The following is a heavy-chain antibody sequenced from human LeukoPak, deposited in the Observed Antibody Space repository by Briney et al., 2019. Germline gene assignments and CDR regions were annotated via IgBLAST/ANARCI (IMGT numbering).Heavy chain of an antibody. CDR3: ARDHRYAFDN. D-gene: IGHD5-12*01. CDR2: IGISSGNT. J-gene: IGHJ4*01. V-gene: IGHV3-48*01. Sequence: GGSLRLSCAASGFNFIDYSMNWVRQAPGKGLEWVSYIGISSGNTKYADSVKGRFTISRDKARNSLYPQMNSLRVEDTAVYYCARDHRYAFDNWGHGTLVTVSS. CDR1: GFNFIDYS.